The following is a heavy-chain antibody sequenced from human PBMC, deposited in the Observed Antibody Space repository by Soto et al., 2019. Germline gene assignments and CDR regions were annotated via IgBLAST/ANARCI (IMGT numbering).Heavy chain of an antibody. V-gene: IGHV1-69*06. CDR1: GGTFSSYA. CDR2: IIPIFGTA. CDR3: AREDYYDSSGHYYALDY. D-gene: IGHD3-22*01. J-gene: IGHJ4*02. Sequence: QVQLVQSGAEVKKPGSSVKVSCKASGGTFSSYAISWVRQAPGQGLEWMGGIIPIFGTANYAQKFQGRVTITADKSTSTAYMELSSLRSEDTAVYYCAREDYYDSSGHYYALDYWGQGTLVTVSS.